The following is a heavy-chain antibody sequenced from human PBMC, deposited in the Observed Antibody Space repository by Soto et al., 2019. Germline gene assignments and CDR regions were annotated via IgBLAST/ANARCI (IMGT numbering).Heavy chain of an antibody. D-gene: IGHD4-17*01. V-gene: IGHV3-30*18. Sequence: QVQLVESGGGVVQPGRSLRLSCAASGFTFSRYGMHWVRQAPGKGLEWVAVISFDGSYKYYADSVKGRFTISRDNSKNTLYLPMNSLRAEDTAVYYCAKSHDYGDYFDYWGQGTLVTVSS. CDR1: GFTFSRYG. CDR3: AKSHDYGDYFDY. CDR2: ISFDGSYK. J-gene: IGHJ4*02.